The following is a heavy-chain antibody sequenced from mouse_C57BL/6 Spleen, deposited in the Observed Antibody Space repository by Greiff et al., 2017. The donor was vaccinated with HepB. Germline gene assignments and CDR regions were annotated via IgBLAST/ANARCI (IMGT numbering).Heavy chain of an antibody. D-gene: IGHD2-1*01. CDR1: GYTFTSYW. Sequence: QVQLQQPGAELVRPGSSVKLSCKASGYTFTSYWMHWVKQRPIQGLEWIGNIDPSDSETHYNQKFKDKATVTVDKSSSTAYMQLSSLTSEDSAVYYCARTGYGNFAWFAYWGQGTLVTVSA. V-gene: IGHV1-52*01. J-gene: IGHJ3*01. CDR2: IDPSDSET. CDR3: ARTGYGNFAWFAY.